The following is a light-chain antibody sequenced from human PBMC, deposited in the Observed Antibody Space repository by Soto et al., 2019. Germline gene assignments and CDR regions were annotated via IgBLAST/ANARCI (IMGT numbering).Light chain of an antibody. CDR1: QDISSW. Sequence: IQMTQSPSSVSASVGDRVTISCRASQDISSWLAWYQQQPGKAHKFLIYGASSLQSGVPSRFRGSESETDFIVTISNLLPEYFANCYCQQGCSFPRTCGGGTKVDIK. V-gene: IGKV1-12*01. CDR2: GAS. J-gene: IGKJ4*01. CDR3: QQGCSFPRT.